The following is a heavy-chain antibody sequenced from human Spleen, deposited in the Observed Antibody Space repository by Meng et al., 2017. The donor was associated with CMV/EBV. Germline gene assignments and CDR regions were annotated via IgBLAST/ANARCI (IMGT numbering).Heavy chain of an antibody. V-gene: IGHV1-2*02. CDR1: GYMFTGHY. J-gene: IGHJ6*02. CDR2: INPNSGDT. CDR3: ARGDYYGSNV. Sequence: ASVKVSCKASGYMFTGHYMHWVRQAPGQGLEWMGWINPNSGDTNYEQKFQGRVIMTRDTSIRTAYMELRRLRSEDTAMYYCARGDYYGSNVWGQGTTVTVSS. D-gene: IGHD3-10*01.